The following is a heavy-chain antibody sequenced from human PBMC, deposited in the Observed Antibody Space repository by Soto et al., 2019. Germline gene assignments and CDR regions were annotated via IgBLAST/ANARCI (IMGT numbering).Heavy chain of an antibody. CDR2: IIPTFGTA. V-gene: IGHV1-69*06. J-gene: IGHJ6*02. Sequence: SVKVSCKASGGTFTSYRINWVRQAPGQGLEWMGEIIPTFGTANYAQKFQGRVTINADKSTSTAYMELSSLTSEDTAVYYCARGGLIITGYGMDVWGQGTKVTVYS. CDR3: ARGGLIITGYGMDV. D-gene: IGHD3-22*01. CDR1: GGTFTSYR.